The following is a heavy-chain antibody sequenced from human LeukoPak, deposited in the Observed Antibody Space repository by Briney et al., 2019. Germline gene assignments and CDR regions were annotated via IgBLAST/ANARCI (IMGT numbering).Heavy chain of an antibody. D-gene: IGHD3-10*01. Sequence: RGSPSLSCAVSGFTFCSLSMDSLRQAPGKGLEWVSSISSSSSYIYYADSVRGRFTISRDNAKNSLFLQMNSLRVEDTAVYYCARDLLVQGGTYGTDYWGQGTTVTVSS. CDR2: ISSSSSYI. V-gene: IGHV3-21*01. J-gene: IGHJ6*02. CDR1: GFTFCSLS. CDR3: ARDLLVQGGTYGTDY.